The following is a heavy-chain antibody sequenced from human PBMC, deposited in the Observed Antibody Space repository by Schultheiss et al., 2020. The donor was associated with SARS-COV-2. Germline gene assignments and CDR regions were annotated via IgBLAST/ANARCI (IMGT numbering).Heavy chain of an antibody. CDR2: IKSKTDGGTT. CDR3: TTDLPTVTTGALFDY. D-gene: IGHD4-17*01. V-gene: IGHV3-15*01. J-gene: IGHJ4*02. CDR1: GFTFGDYA. Sequence: GGSLRLSCTASGFTFGDYAMSWFRQAPGKGLEWVGRIKSKTDGGTTDYAAPVKGRFTISRDDSKNTLYLQMNSLKTEDTAVYYCTTDLPTVTTGALFDYWGQGTLVTVSS.